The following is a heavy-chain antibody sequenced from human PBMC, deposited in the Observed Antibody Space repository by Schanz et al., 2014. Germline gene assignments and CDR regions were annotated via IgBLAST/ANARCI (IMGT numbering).Heavy chain of an antibody. CDR3: TRDRGALINHNDALDL. CDR2: ISASGGTT. Sequence: EVQLVESGGGLVQPGGSQRLSCAASGFTFRDYAISWVRQAPGKGLEWVSVISASGGTTYYADSVKGRFTISRDNSKNTVYLQMNSLRSEDTAVYYCTRDRGALINHNDALDLWGQGTMVSVSS. D-gene: IGHD3-16*01. CDR1: GFTFRDYA. J-gene: IGHJ3*01. V-gene: IGHV3-23*04.